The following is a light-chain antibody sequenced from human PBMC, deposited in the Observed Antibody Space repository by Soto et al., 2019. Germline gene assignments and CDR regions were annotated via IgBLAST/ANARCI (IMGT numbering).Light chain of an antibody. CDR1: SSDVGTYNF. CDR3: CSYAGDYTYV. CDR2: DVT. J-gene: IGLJ1*01. Sequence: QSVLTQPRSVSGSPGQSVAISCTGTSSDVGTYNFVSWYQQHPGKAPELMIYDVTKRPSGVPDRFSGSKSGNTASLTISGLQAEDEADYYCCSYAGDYTYVFVTGTKVTVL. V-gene: IGLV2-11*01.